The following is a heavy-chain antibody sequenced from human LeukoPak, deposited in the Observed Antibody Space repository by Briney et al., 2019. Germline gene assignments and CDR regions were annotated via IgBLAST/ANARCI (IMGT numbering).Heavy chain of an antibody. CDR1: GFTFSSYG. D-gene: IGHD4-23*01. CDR2: ISGSGGST. CDR3: AKVWEDYGGNSRNYFDY. J-gene: IGHJ4*02. Sequence: GGSLRLSCAASGFTFSSYGMSWVRQAPGKGLEWVSAISGSGGSTYYADSVKGRFTISRDNSKNTLYLQMNSLRAEDTAVYYCAKVWEDYGGNSRNYFDYWGQGTLVTVSS. V-gene: IGHV3-23*01.